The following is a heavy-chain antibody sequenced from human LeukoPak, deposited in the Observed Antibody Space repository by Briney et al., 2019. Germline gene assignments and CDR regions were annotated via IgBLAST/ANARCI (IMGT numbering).Heavy chain of an antibody. J-gene: IGHJ4*02. Sequence: GESLKISCKDSEYSFTNYWIGWVRQMPGKGLEWMGIIRPDDSDTRYSPSFQGQVTISADKSTSTAYLQWSSLKASDTAMYYCARARHGNCYCDHWGQGTLVTVSS. CDR1: EYSFTNYW. CDR3: ARARHGNCYCDH. CDR2: IRPDDSDT. V-gene: IGHV5-51*01. D-gene: IGHD1-7*01.